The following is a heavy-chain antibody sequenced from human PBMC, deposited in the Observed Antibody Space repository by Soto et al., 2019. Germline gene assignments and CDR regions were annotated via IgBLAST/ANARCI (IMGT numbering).Heavy chain of an antibody. Sequence: GGSLRLSCAASGFTFTSYWMSWVRQAPGEGLEWVANIKQDGSEKYYVDSVKGRFTISRDNAKNSLYLQMNSLRAEDSAVYYCARDGGIPEDYYYYGMDVWGQGTTVTVSS. CDR3: ARDGGIPEDYYYYGMDV. V-gene: IGHV3-7*03. D-gene: IGHD6-13*01. CDR2: IKQDGSEK. CDR1: GFTFTSYW. J-gene: IGHJ6*02.